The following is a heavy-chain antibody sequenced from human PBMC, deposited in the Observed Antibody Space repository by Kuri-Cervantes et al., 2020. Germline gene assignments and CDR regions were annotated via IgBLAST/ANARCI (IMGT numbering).Heavy chain of an antibody. CDR1: GYTFTGYY. V-gene: IGHV1-46*01. CDR2: IIPRFPTT. J-gene: IGHJ6*01. D-gene: IGHD2-15*01. Sequence: ASVKGSCKASGYTFTGYYMHWVRQVPGQWLEWMGTIIPRFPTTNFAQTFQGRVTIAADASTNTVNMELSSLRSEDTAVYFCAKVHCGGGSCYNGISKYYYGMAVWGQGTTVTVSS. CDR3: AKVHCGGGSCYNGISKYYYGMAV.